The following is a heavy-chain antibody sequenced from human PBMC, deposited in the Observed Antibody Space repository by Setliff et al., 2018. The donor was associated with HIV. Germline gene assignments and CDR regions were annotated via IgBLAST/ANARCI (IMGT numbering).Heavy chain of an antibody. Sequence: SETLSLTCTVSGGSISSSSYYWGWICHSPGKGLEWIGSVYYSGNTYNNPSLKSRVTISVDTSKNQFSLKLSSVTAADTAVYYCARLSSGYKNWYFDLWGRGTLVTVSS. V-gene: IGHV4-39*01. CDR3: ARLSSGYKNWYFDL. CDR2: VYYSGNT. D-gene: IGHD3-22*01. J-gene: IGHJ2*01. CDR1: GGSISSSSYY.